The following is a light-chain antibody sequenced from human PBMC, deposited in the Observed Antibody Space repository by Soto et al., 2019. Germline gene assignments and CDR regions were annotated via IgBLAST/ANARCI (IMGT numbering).Light chain of an antibody. Sequence: QLVLTQPPSVSGAPGQRVTISCTGSGSNIGADFYVHWYQQLPGTAPKLLIYSNNNRPSGVPDRFSGSKSATSASLAITGLPAEDEANYYCPSYDNSRGGSIFGGGTKLTVL. J-gene: IGLJ2*01. V-gene: IGLV1-40*01. CDR2: SNN. CDR1: GSNIGADFY. CDR3: PSYDNSRGGSI.